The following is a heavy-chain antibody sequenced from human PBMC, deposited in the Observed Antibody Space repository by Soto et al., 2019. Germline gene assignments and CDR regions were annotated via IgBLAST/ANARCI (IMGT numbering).Heavy chain of an antibody. CDR2: IKSKTDGGTT. J-gene: IGHJ3*02. D-gene: IGHD3-22*01. Sequence: SGGSLRLSCAASGFTFSNAWMSWVRQAPGKGLEWVGRIKSKTDGGTTDYAAPVKGRFTISRDDSKNTLYLQMNSLKTEDTAVYYCTTGSSYYYDSSGYYLPDAFDIWGQGTMVTVSS. V-gene: IGHV3-15*01. CDR3: TTGSSYYYDSSGYYLPDAFDI. CDR1: GFTFSNAW.